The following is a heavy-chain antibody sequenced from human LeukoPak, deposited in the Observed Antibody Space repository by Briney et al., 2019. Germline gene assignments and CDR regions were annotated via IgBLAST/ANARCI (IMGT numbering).Heavy chain of an antibody. J-gene: IGHJ4*02. V-gene: IGHV1-69*04. CDR2: IIPILGIA. CDR3: ARDYYDSSGYYSLDY. D-gene: IGHD3-22*01. Sequence: SVKVSCKASGGTFSSYAISWLRQAPGQGLEWMGRIIPILGIANYAQKFQGRVTITADKSTSTAYMELSSLRSEDTAVYYCARDYYDSSGYYSLDYWGQGTLVTVSS. CDR1: GGTFSSYA.